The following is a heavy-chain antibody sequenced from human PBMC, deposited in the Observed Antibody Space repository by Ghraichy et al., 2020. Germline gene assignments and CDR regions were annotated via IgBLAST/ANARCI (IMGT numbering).Heavy chain of an antibody. CDR3: ARDSPYYYDSSGYPAYFDL. D-gene: IGHD3-22*01. V-gene: IGHV4-59*01. CDR2: IHYSGST. CDR1: GGSISSYY. J-gene: IGHJ2*01. Sequence: SETLSLTCTVSGGSISSYYWSWIRQPPGKGLEWIGNIHYSGSTTYNPSLKSRVTISVDTSKNQFSLKLTSVTAADTAVYYCARDSPYYYDSSGYPAYFDLWGRVTLVTVSS.